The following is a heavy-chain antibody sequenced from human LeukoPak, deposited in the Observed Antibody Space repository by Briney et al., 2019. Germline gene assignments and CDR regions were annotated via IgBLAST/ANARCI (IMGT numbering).Heavy chain of an antibody. CDR1: GGSISSSSYY. D-gene: IGHD1-26*01. V-gene: IGHV4-39*02. Sequence: PSETLSLTCTVSGGSISSSSYYWGWIRQPPGKGLEWIGSIYYSGITYYNSSLKSRVTISVDTSKNHFSLKLSSVTAADTAVYYCARSGSYSFWFDPWGQGTLVTVSS. CDR2: IYYSGIT. J-gene: IGHJ5*02. CDR3: ARSGSYSFWFDP.